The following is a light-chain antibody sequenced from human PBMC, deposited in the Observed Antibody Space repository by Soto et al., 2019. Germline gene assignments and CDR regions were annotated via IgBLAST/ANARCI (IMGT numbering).Light chain of an antibody. V-gene: IGLV2-11*01. CDR2: EVS. CDR3: CSYAGSYTVL. J-gene: IGLJ2*01. CDR1: SSDIGAYNY. Sequence: QSALTQPASVSGSPGQSITISCTGTSSDIGAYNYVAWYQQHPGKVPKLMIYEVSERPSGVPDRFSGSKSGNTASLSISGLQAEDEADYYCCSYAGSYTVLFGGGTKVTVL.